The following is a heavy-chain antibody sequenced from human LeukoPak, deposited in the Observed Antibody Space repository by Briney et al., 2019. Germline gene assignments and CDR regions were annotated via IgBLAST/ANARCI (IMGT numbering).Heavy chain of an antibody. Sequence: PGRSLRLSCAASGFTFSSYGMHWVRQAPGKGLEWVAVISYDGSNKYYADSVKGRFTISRDNSKNTPYLQMNSLRAEDTAVYYCAKDRIAAAGTGEGFDYWGQGTLVTVSS. CDR1: GFTFSSYG. CDR2: ISYDGSNK. D-gene: IGHD6-13*01. J-gene: IGHJ4*02. V-gene: IGHV3-30*18. CDR3: AKDRIAAAGTGEGFDY.